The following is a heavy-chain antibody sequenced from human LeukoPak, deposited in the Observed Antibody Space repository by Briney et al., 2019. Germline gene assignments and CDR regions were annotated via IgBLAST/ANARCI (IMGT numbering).Heavy chain of an antibody. Sequence: SETLSLTCTVSGASITSHSWTWIRQPPGKGLEWIGYTYYSGTTNYNPSLKSRVTISRDTSKNQFSLKVTSVTAADTALYYYVRGSGWLDYWGQGTLVTASS. CDR1: GASITSHS. D-gene: IGHD6-19*01. CDR3: VRGSGWLDY. J-gene: IGHJ4*02. CDR2: TYYSGTT. V-gene: IGHV4-59*03.